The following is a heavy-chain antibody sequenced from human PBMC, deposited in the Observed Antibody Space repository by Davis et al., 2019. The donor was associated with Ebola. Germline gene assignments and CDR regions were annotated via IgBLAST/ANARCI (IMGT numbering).Heavy chain of an antibody. CDR1: GVTLSSCA. CDR3: AKGGLYEGWNYEVFDI. Sequence: PGGSLRLSCAASGVTLSSCAMSWVRQSQGEGLEWVSGIGSDTATHSAESVRGRFTISRDDFKNTLFLQMNSLRAEDTTVYYCAKGGLYEGWNYEVFDIWGQGTMVTVSS. V-gene: IGHV3-23*01. D-gene: IGHD1-7*01. CDR2: IGSDTAT. J-gene: IGHJ3*02.